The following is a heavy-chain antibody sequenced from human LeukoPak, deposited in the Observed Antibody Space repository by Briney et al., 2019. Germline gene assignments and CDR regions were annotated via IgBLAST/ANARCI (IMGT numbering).Heavy chain of an antibody. CDR2: MNPNSGNT. CDR3: ARSEGYYDSSGYSS. CDR1: GYTFTGYY. V-gene: IGHV1-8*02. J-gene: IGHJ4*02. D-gene: IGHD3-22*01. Sequence: ASVKVSCKASGYTFTGYYMHWVRQATGQGLEWMGWMNPNSGNTGYAQKFQGRVTMTRNTSISTAYMELSSLRSEDTAVYYCARSEGYYDSSGYSSWGQGTLVTVSS.